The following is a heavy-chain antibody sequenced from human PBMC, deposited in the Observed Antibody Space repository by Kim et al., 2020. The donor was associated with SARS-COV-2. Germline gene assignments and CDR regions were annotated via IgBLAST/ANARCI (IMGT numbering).Heavy chain of an antibody. V-gene: IGHV3-30*04. Sequence: GGSLRLSCAASGFTFSSYAMHWVRQAPGKGLEWVAVISYDGSNKYYADSVKGRFTISRDNSKNTLYLQMNSLRAEDTAVYYCARGWGGATIYGDYWGQGTLGTVSS. CDR1: GFTFSSYA. CDR2: ISYDGSNK. D-gene: IGHD5-12*01. CDR3: ARGWGGATIYGDY. J-gene: IGHJ4*02.